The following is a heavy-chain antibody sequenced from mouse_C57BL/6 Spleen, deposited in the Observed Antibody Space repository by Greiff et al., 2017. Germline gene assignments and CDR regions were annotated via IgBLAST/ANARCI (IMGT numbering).Heavy chain of an antibody. CDR2: ISSGSSTI. CDR1: GFTFSDYG. J-gene: IGHJ2*01. Sequence: EVMLVESGGGLVKPGGSLKLSCAASGFTFSDYGMHWVRQGPEKGLEWVAYISSGSSTIYYADTVKGRFTISRDNAKNTLFLQMTSLRSEDTAMYYCARGITTVVAPFDYWGQGTTLTVSS. CDR3: ARGITTVVAPFDY. V-gene: IGHV5-17*01. D-gene: IGHD1-1*01.